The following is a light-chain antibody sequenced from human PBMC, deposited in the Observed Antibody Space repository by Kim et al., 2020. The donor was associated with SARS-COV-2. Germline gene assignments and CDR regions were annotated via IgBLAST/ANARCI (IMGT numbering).Light chain of an antibody. CDR1: SGPGTSGHY. CDR2: DTN. Sequence: PGGPVNSSFATSSGPGTSGHYPYWCQQRPGPAPRTLISDTNDKQAWTPARFSGSLLGGKAALTLSGAQPEDEADYYCFLFEKGPRVIGGGTKLTVL. J-gene: IGLJ3*02. V-gene: IGLV7-46*01. CDR3: FLFEKGPRV.